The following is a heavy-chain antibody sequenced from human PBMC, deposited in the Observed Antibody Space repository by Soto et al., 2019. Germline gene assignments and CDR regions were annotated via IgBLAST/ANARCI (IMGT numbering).Heavy chain of an antibody. CDR1: GFSLSTSAAG. CDR3: AQLGGDSSSGAWFDP. CDR2: IYWDDDK. V-gene: IGHV2-5*02. D-gene: IGHD6-13*01. J-gene: IGHJ5*02. Sequence: SGPTLVNPPPTLTLTCTSSGFSLSTSAAGVRWIRQPPGKALEWLALIYWDDDKRYSPSLQSRLTITKDTSKNQVVLTMTNMDPVDTATYCCAQLGGDSSSGAWFDPWGQGTLVTVSS.